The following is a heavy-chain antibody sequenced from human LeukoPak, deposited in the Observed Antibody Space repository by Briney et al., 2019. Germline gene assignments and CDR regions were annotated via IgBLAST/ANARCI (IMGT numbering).Heavy chain of an antibody. CDR3: ARSPHYYDSSGYYYAIDY. CDR1: GGTFSSYA. D-gene: IGHD3-22*01. J-gene: IGHJ4*02. V-gene: IGHV1-69*04. CDR2: IIPILGIA. Sequence: GASVKVSCKASGGTFSSYAISWVRQAPGQGLEWMGRIIPILGIANYAQKFQGRVTITADNSTSTAYMELSSLRSEDTAVYYCARSPHYYDSSGYYYAIDYWGQGTLVTVSS.